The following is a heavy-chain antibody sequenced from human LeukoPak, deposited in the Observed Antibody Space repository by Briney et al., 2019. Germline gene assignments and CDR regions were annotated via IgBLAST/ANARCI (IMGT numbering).Heavy chain of an antibody. J-gene: IGHJ4*02. CDR1: GYTFTSYY. CDR3: ARDSEGLAAEEVDY. Sequence: ASVKVSCMASGYTFTSYYMHWVRQAPGRGLEWVGLINPSGGSTSYAQKFQGGVTITRDTSTSTVYMELNSLRSEDTAVYYCARDSEGLAAEEVDYWGQGTLVTVSS. D-gene: IGHD6-13*01. CDR2: INPSGGST. V-gene: IGHV1-46*01.